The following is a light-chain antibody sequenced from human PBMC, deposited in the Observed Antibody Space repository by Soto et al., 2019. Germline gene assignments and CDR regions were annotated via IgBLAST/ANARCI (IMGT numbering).Light chain of an antibody. V-gene: IGLV6-57*01. CDR1: SGSIASNY. CDR3: QSYDSSNHVV. J-gene: IGLJ2*01. CDR2: EDN. Sequence: NFMLTQPHSVSESPGKTVTIYCTRSSGSIASNYVQWYQRRPGSSPTTVIYEDNQRPSGVPDRFSGSIDSSSNSASLTISGLKTEDEADYYCQSYDSSNHVVFGGGTKLTVL.